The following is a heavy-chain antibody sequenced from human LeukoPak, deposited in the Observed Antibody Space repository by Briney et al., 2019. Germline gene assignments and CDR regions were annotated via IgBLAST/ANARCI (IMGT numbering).Heavy chain of an antibody. CDR2: VSSTGGTT. D-gene: IGHD2-15*01. J-gene: IGHJ6*03. V-gene: IGHV3-23*01. CDR3: AKNGDRGAFCSGGTCYPYYYYYMDV. Sequence: GGSLRLSCAASGFTFSSNWMHWVRQVPGKGLEWVSAVSSTGGTTYYADSVKGRFTISRDNSKNTLFLQINSLRAEDTAVYYCAKNGDRGAFCSGGTCYPYYYYYMDVWGKGTTVTISS. CDR1: GFTFSSNW.